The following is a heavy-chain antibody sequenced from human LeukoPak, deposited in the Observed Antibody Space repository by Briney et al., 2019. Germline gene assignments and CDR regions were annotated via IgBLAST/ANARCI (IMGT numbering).Heavy chain of an antibody. J-gene: IGHJ3*02. CDR1: GFTFKNHA. D-gene: IGHD5-18*01. Sequence: GGSLRLSCAASGFTFKNHAMSWVRQAPGKGLEWVSGISGSGGNTYYADSVKGRFTISRDNSKNTLYLQMKSLRADDTAVYYCARDFTADAFDIWGQGTMVTVSS. CDR3: ARDFTADAFDI. CDR2: ISGSGGNT. V-gene: IGHV3-23*01.